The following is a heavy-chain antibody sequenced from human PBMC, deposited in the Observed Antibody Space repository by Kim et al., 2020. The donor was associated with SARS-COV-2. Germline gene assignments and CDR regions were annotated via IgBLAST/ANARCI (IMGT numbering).Heavy chain of an antibody. J-gene: IGHJ5*02. CDR1: GFTFSSYG. CDR2: IWYDGSNK. D-gene: IGHD6-13*01. Sequence: GGSLRLSCAASGFTFSSYGMHWVRQAPGKGLEWVAVIWYDGSNKYYADSVKGRFTISRDNSKNTLYLQMNSLRAEDTAVYYCARDSLYSSSWPYNWFDPWGQGTLVTVSS. CDR3: ARDSLYSSSWPYNWFDP. V-gene: IGHV3-33*01.